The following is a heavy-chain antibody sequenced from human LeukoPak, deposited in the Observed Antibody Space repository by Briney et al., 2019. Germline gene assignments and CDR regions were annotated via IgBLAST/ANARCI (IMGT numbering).Heavy chain of an antibody. CDR2: ISGGSGTT. Sequence: GGSLRLSCAASGFTFNNYAMTWVRQAPGKGLESVSIISGGSGTTYYADSVKGRFTISRDNSKNTLYLQMNSLRAEDTAVYYCARIAAAGRYYYGMDVWGQGTTVTVSS. V-gene: IGHV3-23*01. D-gene: IGHD6-13*01. J-gene: IGHJ6*02. CDR3: ARIAAAGRYYYGMDV. CDR1: GFTFNNYA.